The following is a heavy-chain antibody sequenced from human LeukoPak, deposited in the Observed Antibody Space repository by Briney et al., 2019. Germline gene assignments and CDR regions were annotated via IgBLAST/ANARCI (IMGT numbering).Heavy chain of an antibody. Sequence: GGSLRLSCEASGFTFSSYAMSWVRQAPGKGLGWVSGISGSGGSTYYPDSVKSQLTISRDNSKNTLYLQMNSLRSEDTAVYYCAKMPQYYYDSRGYFDYWGQGTLVTVSS. D-gene: IGHD3-22*01. J-gene: IGHJ4*02. V-gene: IGHV3-23*01. CDR2: ISGSGGST. CDR1: GFTFSSYA. CDR3: AKMPQYYYDSRGYFDY.